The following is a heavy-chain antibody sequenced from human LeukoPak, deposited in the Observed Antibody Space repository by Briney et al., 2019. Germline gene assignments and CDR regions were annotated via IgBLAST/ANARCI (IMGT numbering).Heavy chain of an antibody. CDR1: GFRFSDYP. Sequence: PGGSLRVSCATSGFRFSDYPMNWVRQAPGKGLEWVSNIRTSAEGANYAYYADSVKGRVTISRDDAKSTLYLHMNSLRDDDTAVYYCASEQRYAFDYWGQGILVTVSS. V-gene: IGHV3-48*02. J-gene: IGHJ4*02. CDR3: ASEQRYAFDY. CDR2: IRTSAEGANYA. D-gene: IGHD3-9*01.